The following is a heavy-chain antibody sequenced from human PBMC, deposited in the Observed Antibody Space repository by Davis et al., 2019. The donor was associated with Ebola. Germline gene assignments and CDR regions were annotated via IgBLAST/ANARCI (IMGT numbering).Heavy chain of an antibody. CDR2: ISQSGST. J-gene: IGHJ4*02. D-gene: IGHD1-1*01. CDR3: ARDALQLERRSFDY. Sequence: SETLSLTCTVSGGSISSYYWSWVRQPPGKGLEWIGEISQSGSTNYNPSLKSRVTISVDKSKNQFSLKLSSVTAADTAVYYCARDALQLERRSFDYWGQGTLVTVSS. CDR1: GGSISSYY. V-gene: IGHV4-4*02.